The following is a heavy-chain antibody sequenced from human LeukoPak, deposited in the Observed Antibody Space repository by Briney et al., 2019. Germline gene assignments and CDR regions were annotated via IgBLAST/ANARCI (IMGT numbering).Heavy chain of an antibody. J-gene: IGHJ4*02. V-gene: IGHV3-21*01. CDR1: GFTSGSFS. Sequence: GGSLRLSCAASGFTSGSFSMTWVRQAPGKGLEWVSSISSSGTYIYYADSVKGRFTISRDNAKNSLYLQMNSLRAEDTAVYYCARDPGRSGGSCYSDYWGQGTLVTVSS. CDR2: ISSSGTYI. D-gene: IGHD2-15*01. CDR3: ARDPGRSGGSCYSDY.